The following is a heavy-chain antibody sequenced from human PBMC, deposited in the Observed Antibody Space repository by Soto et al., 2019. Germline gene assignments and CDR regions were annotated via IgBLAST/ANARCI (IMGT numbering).Heavy chain of an antibody. J-gene: IGHJ5*02. Sequence: QLQLQESGSGLVKPSQTLSLTCAVSGGSISSGGYSWSWIRQPPGKGLEWIGYIYHSGSTYYNPSPKSRVNISVDRSKNQFSLKLSSVTAADTAVYYCARGFSSTETSGWFDPWGQGTLVTVSS. D-gene: IGHD6-6*01. CDR2: IYHSGST. V-gene: IGHV4-30-2*01. CDR3: ARGFSSTETSGWFDP. CDR1: GGSISSGGYS.